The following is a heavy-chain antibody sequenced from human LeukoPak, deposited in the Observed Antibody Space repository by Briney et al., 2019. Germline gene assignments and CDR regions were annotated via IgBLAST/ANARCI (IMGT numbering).Heavy chain of an antibody. Sequence: PGRSLRLSCAASGFTFSDYYMSWIRQAPGKGLEWVSYIGTTDTTRSYADSVKGRFAISRDNTKNSLYLQMTSLRAEDTAVYYCAVRGVTARHRLYWGQGTLVTVSS. CDR3: AVRGVTARHRLY. D-gene: IGHD6-6*01. CDR2: IGTTDTTR. V-gene: IGHV3-11*01. CDR1: GFTFSDYY. J-gene: IGHJ4*02.